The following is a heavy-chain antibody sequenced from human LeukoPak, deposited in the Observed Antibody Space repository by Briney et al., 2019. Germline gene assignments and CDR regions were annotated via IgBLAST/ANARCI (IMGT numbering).Heavy chain of an antibody. V-gene: IGHV3-48*01. Sequence: GGSLRLSCAASGFAFSSYSMNWFRQAPGKGLEWVSYISSSSSTIYYADSVKGRFTISRANAKNSLYLQMNSLRAEDTAVYYCESDAANSPLWFGEVPHGYWGQGTLVTVSS. D-gene: IGHD3-10*01. CDR2: ISSSSSTI. CDR1: GFAFSSYS. J-gene: IGHJ4*02. CDR3: ESDAANSPLWFGEVPHGY.